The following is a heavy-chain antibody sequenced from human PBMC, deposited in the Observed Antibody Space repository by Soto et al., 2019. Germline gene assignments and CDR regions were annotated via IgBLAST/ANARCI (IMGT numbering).Heavy chain of an antibody. V-gene: IGHV4-30-2*01. CDR3: ARHGMDYYDSSGYYYSPYYFDY. D-gene: IGHD3-22*01. CDR2: IYHSGST. CDR1: GGSISSGGYS. J-gene: IGHJ4*02. Sequence: SETLSLTCTVSGGSISSGGYSWSWIRQPPGKGLEWIGYIYHSGSTYYNASLKSRVTISVDTSKNQFSLKLSSVAAADTAVYYCARHGMDYYDSSGYYYSPYYFDYWGQGTLVTVSS.